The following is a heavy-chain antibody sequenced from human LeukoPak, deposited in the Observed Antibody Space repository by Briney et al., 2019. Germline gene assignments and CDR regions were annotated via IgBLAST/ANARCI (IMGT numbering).Heavy chain of an antibody. CDR2: ISWGGGST. CDR3: AKDMPSAAAGTDYYGMDV. J-gene: IGHJ6*04. CDR1: GFTFDDYA. D-gene: IGHD6-13*01. Sequence: PGGSLRLSCAASGFTFDDYAMHWVRQAPGKGLEWVSLISWGGGSTYYADSVKGRFTISRDNSKNSLYLQMNSLRAEDTALYYCAKDMPSAAAGTDYYGMDVWGKGTTVTVSS. V-gene: IGHV3-43D*04.